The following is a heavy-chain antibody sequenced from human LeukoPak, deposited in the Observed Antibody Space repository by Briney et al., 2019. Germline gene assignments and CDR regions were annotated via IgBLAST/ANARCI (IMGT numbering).Heavy chain of an antibody. V-gene: IGHV4-59*01. Sequence: SETLSLTCTVSGDSIKSSFWTWIRQSPGKGLEWIGNVFYSGSTNYNPSLRSRLTLSVDTSKSQFSLNLKSVTAADTAVYYCARDVSGPVDSWGQGTLVTVSS. CDR3: ARDVSGPVDS. CDR1: GDSIKSSF. J-gene: IGHJ4*02. D-gene: IGHD3-3*01. CDR2: VFYSGST.